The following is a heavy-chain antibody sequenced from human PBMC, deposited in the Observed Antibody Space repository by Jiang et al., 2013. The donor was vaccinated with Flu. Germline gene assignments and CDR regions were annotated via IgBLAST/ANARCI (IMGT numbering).Heavy chain of an antibody. J-gene: IGHJ4*02. D-gene: IGHD2/OR15-2a*01. Sequence: LLKPSETLSLTCTVSGGSISSSSYYWGWIRQPPGKGLEWIGSIYYSGSTYYNPSLKSRVTISVDTSKNQFSLKLSSVTAADTAVYYCARHFLFGRSPPAYFDYWGQGTLVTVSS. V-gene: IGHV4-39*01. CDR1: GGSISSSSYY. CDR2: IYYSGST. CDR3: ARHFLFGRSPPAYFDY.